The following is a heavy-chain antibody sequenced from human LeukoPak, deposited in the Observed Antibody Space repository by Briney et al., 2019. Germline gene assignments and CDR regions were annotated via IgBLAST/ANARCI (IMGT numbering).Heavy chain of an antibody. Sequence: PGGSLRLSCAASGFTFSSYAMSWVRQAPGEGLEWVSAISGSGGSTYYADSVKGRFTISRDNSKNTLYLQMNSLRAEDTAVYYCAKVGDYDILTGYSYYFDYWGQGTLVTVSS. D-gene: IGHD3-9*01. CDR2: ISGSGGST. CDR1: GFTFSSYA. V-gene: IGHV3-23*01. CDR3: AKVGDYDILTGYSYYFDY. J-gene: IGHJ4*02.